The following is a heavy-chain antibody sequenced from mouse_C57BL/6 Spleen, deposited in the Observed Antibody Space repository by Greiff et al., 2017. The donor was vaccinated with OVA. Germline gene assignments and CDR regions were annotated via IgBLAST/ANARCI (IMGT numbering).Heavy chain of an antibody. D-gene: IGHD4-1*01. Sequence: VQLQQSGAELVRPGASVKLSCTASGFNIKDDYMHWVKQRPEQGLEWIGWIDPENGDTEYASKFQGKATITADTSSNTAYLQLSSLTSEDTAVYYCTLSNWSWFAYWGQGTLVTVSA. CDR2: IDPENGDT. J-gene: IGHJ3*01. CDR3: TLSNWSWFAY. CDR1: GFNIKDDY. V-gene: IGHV14-4*01.